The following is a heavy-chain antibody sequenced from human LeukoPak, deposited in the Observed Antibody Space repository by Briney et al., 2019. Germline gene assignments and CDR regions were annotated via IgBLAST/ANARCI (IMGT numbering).Heavy chain of an antibody. V-gene: IGHV3-74*01. J-gene: IGHJ6*02. CDR3: AREDYDILYGMDV. Sequence: GGSLRLSCAASGFTFSSYWMHWVRQAPGKGLVWVSRINSDGSSTSYADSVRGRFTISRDNAKNTLYLQMNSLRAEDTAVYYCAREDYDILYGMDVWGQGTTVTASS. CDR2: INSDGSST. D-gene: IGHD3-9*01. CDR1: GFTFSSYW.